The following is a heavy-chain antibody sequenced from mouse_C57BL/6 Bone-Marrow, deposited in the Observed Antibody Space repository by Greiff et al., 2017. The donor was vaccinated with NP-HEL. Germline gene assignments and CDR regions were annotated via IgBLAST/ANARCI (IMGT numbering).Heavy chain of an antibody. CDR2: ISRGSSTI. V-gene: IGHV5-17*01. Sequence: EVKLMESGGGLVKPGGSLKLSCAASGFTFSDYGMHWVRQAPEKGLEWVAYISRGSSTIYYADTVKGRFTISRDNAKNTLFLQMTSLRSEDTAMYYCARNVYYGSSFWYFDVWGTGTTVTVSS. D-gene: IGHD1-1*01. CDR3: ARNVYYGSSFWYFDV. J-gene: IGHJ1*03. CDR1: GFTFSDYG.